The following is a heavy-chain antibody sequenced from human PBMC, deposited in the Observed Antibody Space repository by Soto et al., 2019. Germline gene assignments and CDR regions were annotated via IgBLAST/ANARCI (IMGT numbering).Heavy chain of an antibody. D-gene: IGHD6-19*01. V-gene: IGHV3-23*01. CDR2: ISGSGGST. Sequence: EVQLLESGGGLVQPGGSLRLSCAASGFTFSSYAMSWVRQAPGKGLEWVSAISGSGGSTYYADSVKGRFTISRDTSKNTLYLQMNSLGAEDTAVYYCAKDPLPYSSGWYYFDYWGQGTLVTVSS. CDR1: GFTFSSYA. CDR3: AKDPLPYSSGWYYFDY. J-gene: IGHJ4*02.